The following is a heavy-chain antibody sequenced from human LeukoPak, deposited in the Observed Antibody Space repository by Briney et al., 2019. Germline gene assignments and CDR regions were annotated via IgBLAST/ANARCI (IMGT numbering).Heavy chain of an antibody. Sequence: GGSLRLSCAVSGFTLSDYGIHWVRQAPGKGLEWVTIISSDGTIKYADSVKGRFTVSRNSSKNTPYLQMNSLRAEDTAVYYCAKTRPLDSSSWSHGDYWGQGTLVTVSS. CDR2: ISSDGTIK. J-gene: IGHJ4*02. CDR1: GFTLSDYG. V-gene: IGHV3-33*03. CDR3: AKTRPLDSSSWSHGDY. D-gene: IGHD6-13*01.